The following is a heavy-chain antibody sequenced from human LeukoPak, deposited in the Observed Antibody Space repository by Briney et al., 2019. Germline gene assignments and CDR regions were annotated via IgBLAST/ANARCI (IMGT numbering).Heavy chain of an antibody. D-gene: IGHD2-15*01. CDR3: ARGKGYCSGGNCYKWFDP. CDR1: GYIFINNY. Sequence: ASVKVSCKASGYIFINNYIQWVRQAPGQGLEWVGMIYPRDGSTSYAQNFQGRVTMTRDTSISTAYMELSRLRSDDTAVYYCARGKGYCSGGNCYKWFDPWGQGTLVTVSS. J-gene: IGHJ5*02. V-gene: IGHV1-46*01. CDR2: IYPRDGST.